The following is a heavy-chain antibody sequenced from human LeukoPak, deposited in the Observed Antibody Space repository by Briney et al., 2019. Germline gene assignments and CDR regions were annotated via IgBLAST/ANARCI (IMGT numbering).Heavy chain of an antibody. Sequence: PGGSLRLSCAVSGFPFSIYEMNWVRQAPGKGLEWVSNTGSSGTTRYYADSVKGRFSISRDNAKNSLYLQMNSLRVEDTGVYYCALLAVASDFDYWGQGALVTVSS. CDR2: TGSSGTTR. J-gene: IGHJ4*02. CDR3: ALLAVASDFDY. CDR1: GFPFSIYE. V-gene: IGHV3-48*03. D-gene: IGHD6-19*01.